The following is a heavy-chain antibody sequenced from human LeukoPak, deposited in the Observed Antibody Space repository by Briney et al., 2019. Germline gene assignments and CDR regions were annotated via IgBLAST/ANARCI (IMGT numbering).Heavy chain of an antibody. V-gene: IGHV3-66*01. J-gene: IGHJ4*02. CDR1: GFTVSSNY. D-gene: IGHD3-22*01. CDR3: ARSGNYDSSGFDY. Sequence: GGSLRLSCAASGFTVSSNYMSWVRQAPGKGLEWVSVIYSGGSTYYAGSVKGRFTISRDNSKNTLYLQMNSLRAEDTAVYYCARSGNYDSSGFDYWGQGTLVTVSS. CDR2: IYSGGST.